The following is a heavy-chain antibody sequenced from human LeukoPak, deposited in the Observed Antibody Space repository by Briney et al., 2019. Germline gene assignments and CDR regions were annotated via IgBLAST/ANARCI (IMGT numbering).Heavy chain of an antibody. D-gene: IGHD5-18*01. CDR2: MSGSGNST. J-gene: IGHJ4*02. CDR1: GFTFSSYE. CDR3: AKDQEYSYNAARGFFDY. Sequence: GGSLRLSCAASGFTFSSYEMNWVRQAPGKGLEWVSVMSGSGNSTFYADSVKGRFTISRDNSKNTLYLQMNSLRVEDTAIYYCAKDQEYSYNAARGFFDYWGQGTLVTVSS. V-gene: IGHV3-23*01.